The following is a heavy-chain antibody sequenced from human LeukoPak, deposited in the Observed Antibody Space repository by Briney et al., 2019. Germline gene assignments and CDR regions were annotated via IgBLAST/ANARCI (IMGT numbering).Heavy chain of an antibody. CDR2: IYYSGST. Sequence: SETLSLTCTVSAGSISSYYWSWIRQPPGKGLEWIGYIYYSGSTNYNPSLKSRVTISVDTSKNQFSLKLSSVTAADTAVYYCARDRLIVGATSDAFDIWGQGTMVTVSS. V-gene: IGHV4-59*12. CDR3: ARDRLIVGATSDAFDI. CDR1: AGSISSYY. D-gene: IGHD1-26*01. J-gene: IGHJ3*02.